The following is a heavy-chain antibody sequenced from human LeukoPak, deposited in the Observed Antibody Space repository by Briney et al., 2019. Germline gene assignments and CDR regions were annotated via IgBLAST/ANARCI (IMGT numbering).Heavy chain of an antibody. J-gene: IGHJ4*02. D-gene: IGHD1-26*01. Sequence: PSETLSLTCTVSGGSISSYYWSWIRQPPGKGLEWIGYIYTSGSTNYNPSLKSRVTISVDTSKNQFSLKLSSVTAADTAVYYCAKLGGVGATETYYFDYWGQGTLVTVSS. CDR3: AKLGGVGATETYYFDY. CDR1: GGSISSYY. V-gene: IGHV4-4*09. CDR2: IYTSGST.